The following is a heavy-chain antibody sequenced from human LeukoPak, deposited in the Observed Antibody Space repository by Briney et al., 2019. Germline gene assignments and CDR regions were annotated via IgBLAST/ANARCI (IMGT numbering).Heavy chain of an antibody. Sequence: SETLSLTCTVSGGSISSGSYYWSWIRQPAGKGLEWIGRIYTSGSTNYNPSLKSRVTISVDTSKNQFSLKLSSVTAADTAVYYCARESGSYSSSYRFDSWGQGTLVTVSS. J-gene: IGHJ4*02. CDR1: GGSISSGSYY. D-gene: IGHD6-6*01. CDR2: IYTSGST. CDR3: ARESGSYSSSYRFDS. V-gene: IGHV4-61*02.